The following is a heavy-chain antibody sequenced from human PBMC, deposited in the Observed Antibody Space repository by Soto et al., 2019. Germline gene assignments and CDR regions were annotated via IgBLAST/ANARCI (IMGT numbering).Heavy chain of an antibody. Sequence: PXETLSLTCNVSGGSISSSRSYWAWFRQPPGKELEWIANIFYAGNTYYNPSLKSRVTVSVDTSKNQFSLKLDSVTAADTAVYYCARQSAAPGIDLWFDLWGQGTLVPVSS. CDR2: IFYAGNT. CDR3: ARQSAAPGIDLWFDL. J-gene: IGHJ5*02. CDR1: GGSISSSRSY. V-gene: IGHV4-39*01. D-gene: IGHD6-13*01.